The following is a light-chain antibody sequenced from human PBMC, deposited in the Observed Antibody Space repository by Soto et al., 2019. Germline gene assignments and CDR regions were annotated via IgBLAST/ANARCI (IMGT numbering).Light chain of an antibody. J-gene: IGLJ3*02. V-gene: IGLV4-69*01. CDR1: SGHNNYA. CDR2: LNSDGRY. CDR3: QTWDTGIQV. Sequence: QLVLTQSPSASASLGASVKLTCTLISGHNNYAIAWHQQQPEKGPRYLMKLNSDGRYIKGDGIPDRFSGSSSGAERYLTISSLQSEDEADYYCQTWDTGIQVFGGGTKLTVL.